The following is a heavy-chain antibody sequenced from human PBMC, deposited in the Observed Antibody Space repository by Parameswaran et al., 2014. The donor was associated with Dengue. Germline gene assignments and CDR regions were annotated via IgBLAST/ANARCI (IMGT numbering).Heavy chain of an antibody. J-gene: IGHJ4*02. CDR2: IDWDDDK. Sequence: PGKALEWLALIDWDDDKYYSTSLKTRLTISKDTSKNQVVLTMTNMDPVDTATYYCARIRCLNRYYYDSSGYSNYYFDYWGQGTPVTVSS. CDR3: ARIRCLNRYYYDSSGYSNYYFDY. D-gene: IGHD3-22*01. V-gene: IGHV2-70*01.